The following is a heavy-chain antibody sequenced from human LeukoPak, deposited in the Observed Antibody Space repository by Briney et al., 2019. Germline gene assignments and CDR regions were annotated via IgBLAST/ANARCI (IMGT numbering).Heavy chain of an antibody. D-gene: IGHD3-22*01. CDR1: GFTFSSYS. CDR3: ARDRGSYYDSSGYYLYYFDY. Sequence: GGSLRLSCAASGFTFSSYSMNWVRQAPGKGLEWVSSISSSSSYIYYADPVKGRFTITRDNAKNSLYLQMNSLRAEDTAVYYCARDRGSYYDSSGYYLYYFDYWGQGTLVTVSS. CDR2: ISSSSSYI. V-gene: IGHV3-21*01. J-gene: IGHJ4*02.